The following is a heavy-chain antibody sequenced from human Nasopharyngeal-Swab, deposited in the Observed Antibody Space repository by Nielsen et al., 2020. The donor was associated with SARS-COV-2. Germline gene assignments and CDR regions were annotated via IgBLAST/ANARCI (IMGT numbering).Heavy chain of an antibody. D-gene: IGHD3-22*01. CDR3: ASQGGGDYYDSRRYYNYVMDV. V-gene: IGHV1-69*04. Sequence: SVKVSCKASGGTFRSYAISWVRQAPGQGLEWMGRIIPIFGIANYAQKLQGRVTITAAKSTSTAYMELSSLGSEDTAVYYCASQGGGDYYDSRRYYNYVMDVWGQGTTVTVSS. CDR2: IIPIFGIA. J-gene: IGHJ6*02. CDR1: GGTFRSYA.